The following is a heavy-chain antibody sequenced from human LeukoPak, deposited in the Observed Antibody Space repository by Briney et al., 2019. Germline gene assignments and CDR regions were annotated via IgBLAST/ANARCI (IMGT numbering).Heavy chain of an antibody. CDR3: ARDCSGGSCYYGTDAFDI. CDR1: GFTFSMYW. Sequence: AGGSLRLSCEVSGFTFSMYWMTWVRQAPGKGLEWVANINEGGSREWYVDSLKGRFTISRDNSKNSLYLQMNSLRAEDTAVYYCARDCSGGSCYYGTDAFDIWGQGTMVTVSS. J-gene: IGHJ3*02. V-gene: IGHV3-7*01. CDR2: INEGGSRE. D-gene: IGHD2-15*01.